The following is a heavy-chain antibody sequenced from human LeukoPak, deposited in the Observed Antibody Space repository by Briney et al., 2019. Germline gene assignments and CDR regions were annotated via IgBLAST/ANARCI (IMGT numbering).Heavy chain of an antibody. CDR2: IYTSGST. Sequence: SETLSLTCTVSGGSISSGSYYWSWIRQPAGKGLGWIGRIYTSGSTNYNPSLKSRVTISVDTSKNQFSLKLSSVTAADTAVYYCARALGGYFDYWGQGTLVTVSS. CDR1: GGSISSGSYY. J-gene: IGHJ4*02. D-gene: IGHD3-16*01. V-gene: IGHV4-61*02. CDR3: ARALGGYFDY.